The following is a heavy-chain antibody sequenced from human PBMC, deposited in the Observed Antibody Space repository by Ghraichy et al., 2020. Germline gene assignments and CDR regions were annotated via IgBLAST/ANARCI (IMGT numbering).Heavy chain of an antibody. J-gene: IGHJ4*02. CDR2: MNQDGSEK. Sequence: GGSLRLSCTASGFIFSNYWMMWVRQAPGKGLEWVSNMNQDGSEKYYVHSVKGRFTISRDNAKNSLYLLMNSLRAEDTAVYYCARDRHIVVDDRRGDYWGQGTLVTVSS. V-gene: IGHV3-7*01. CDR1: GFIFSNYW. CDR3: ARDRHIVVDDRRGDY. D-gene: IGHD5-12*01.